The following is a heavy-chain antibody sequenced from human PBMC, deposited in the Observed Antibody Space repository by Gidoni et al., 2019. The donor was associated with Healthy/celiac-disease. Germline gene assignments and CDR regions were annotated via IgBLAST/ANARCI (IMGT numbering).Heavy chain of an antibody. D-gene: IGHD4-17*01. CDR1: GFTFDDSA. CDR2: ISWKSGTR. J-gene: IGHJ5*02. V-gene: IGHV3-9*01. CDR3: AKDRGDYGDLRGWFDP. Sequence: EVQLAESGGGLVQPGRSLRHSCAASGFTFDDSAMHWVRQAPGKGLEWVSGISWKSGTRGYADSVKGRFTISRDNAKNSLYLQMNSLRTEDTALYYCAKDRGDYGDLRGWFDPWGQGTLVTVSS.